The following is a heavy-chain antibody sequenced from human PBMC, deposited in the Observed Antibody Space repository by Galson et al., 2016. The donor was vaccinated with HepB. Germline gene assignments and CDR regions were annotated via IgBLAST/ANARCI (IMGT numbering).Heavy chain of an antibody. CDR1: GGSISNRGYY. D-gene: IGHD3-10*01. CDR2: IFYSGTT. V-gene: IGHV4-31*03. J-gene: IGHJ5*02. Sequence: TLSLTCTVSGGSISNRGYYWNWIRQHPGKGRELIGYIFYSGTTDSNPSLKSRVTMSLDTSKNQFSLKLSSVTAADTAIYYCAGGTTLVRGVLGPWGPGTLVTVSS. CDR3: AGGTTLVRGVLGP.